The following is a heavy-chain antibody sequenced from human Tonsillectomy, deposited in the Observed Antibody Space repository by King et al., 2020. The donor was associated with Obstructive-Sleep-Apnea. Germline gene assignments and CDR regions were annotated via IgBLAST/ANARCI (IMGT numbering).Heavy chain of an antibody. CDR3: ARDENIVGAPGYFDY. CDR2: IYYSGST. Sequence: QLQESGPGLVKPSETLSLTCTVSGVSISSYYWSWIRQPPGKGLEWIWYIYYSGSTNYNPSLQSRVTISGDTSKNQFSLKLTSVTAADTAVYYCARDENIVGAPGYFDYWGQGTLVTVSS. J-gene: IGHJ4*02. D-gene: IGHD1-26*01. CDR1: GVSISSYY. V-gene: IGHV4-59*01.